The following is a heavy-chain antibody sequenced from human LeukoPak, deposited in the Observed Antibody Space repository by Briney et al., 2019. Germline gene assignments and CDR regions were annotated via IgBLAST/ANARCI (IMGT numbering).Heavy chain of an antibody. CDR3: ASQYCSSTSCYDLTHFDY. D-gene: IGHD2-2*01. CDR1: GFTISSYW. CDR2: IKQDGSEK. V-gene: IGHV3-7*01. Sequence: GGSLRLSCAASGFTISSYWMSWVRQAPGKGLEWVANIKQDGSEKYYVDSVKGRFTISRDNAKNSLYLQMNSLRAEDTAVYYCASQYCSSTSCYDLTHFDYWGQGTLVTVSS. J-gene: IGHJ4*02.